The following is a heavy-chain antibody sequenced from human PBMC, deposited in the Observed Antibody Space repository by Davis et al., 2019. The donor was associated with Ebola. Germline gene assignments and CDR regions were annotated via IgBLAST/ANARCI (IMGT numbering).Heavy chain of an antibody. J-gene: IGHJ4*02. CDR1: GYTFTSYG. CDR3: ARVRALHYFDY. V-gene: IGHV1-46*01. CDR2: INPSGGST. Sequence: ASVKVSCKASGYTFTSYGISWVRQAPGQGLEWMGIINPSGGSTSYARKFQGRVTMTRDTSTSTVYMELSSLRSEDTAVYYCARVRALHYFDYWGQGTLVTVSS.